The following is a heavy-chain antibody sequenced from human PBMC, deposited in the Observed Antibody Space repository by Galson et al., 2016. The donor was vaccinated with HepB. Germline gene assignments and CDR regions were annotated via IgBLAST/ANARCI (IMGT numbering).Heavy chain of an antibody. D-gene: IGHD3-10*01. CDR1: GFTFSTHA. J-gene: IGHJ4*02. Sequence: SLRLSCAASGFTFSTHAMSWVRQAPGKGLEWVSVITGSGGYTNSADSVKGRFTISRDNSKNTLYLQMNSLRAEDTAVYYCAEGYGSFDSWGQGTLVTVSS. CDR2: ITGSGGYT. CDR3: AEGYGSFDS. V-gene: IGHV3-23*01.